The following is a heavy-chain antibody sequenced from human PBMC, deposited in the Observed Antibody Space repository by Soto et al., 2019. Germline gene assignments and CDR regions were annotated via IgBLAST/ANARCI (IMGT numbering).Heavy chain of an antibody. CDR1: GFSVSARGVG. V-gene: IGHV2-5*01. CDR2: IYWNDDK. Sequence: SGPTLVNPTQTLTLTCALSGFSVSARGVGVGWVRQPPGKALEWLAIIYWNDDKLYRPSLQSRLTITKDTSKNQVVLTMTNMDPVDTATYYCAHSPWGAAPDYWGQGTPVTVSS. D-gene: IGHD3-16*01. J-gene: IGHJ4*02. CDR3: AHSPWGAAPDY.